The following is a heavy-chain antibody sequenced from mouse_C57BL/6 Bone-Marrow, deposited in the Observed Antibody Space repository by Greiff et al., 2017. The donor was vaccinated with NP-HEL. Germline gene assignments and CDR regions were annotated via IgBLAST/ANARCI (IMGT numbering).Heavy chain of an antibody. Sequence: DVKLQESGAELVRPGASVKLSCTASGFNIKDDYMHWVKQRPEQGLEWIGWIDPENGDTEYASKFQGKATITADTSSNTAYLQLSSLTSEDTAVYYCTPLLLRYFAYWGQGTLVTVSA. J-gene: IGHJ3*01. CDR1: GFNIKDDY. CDR2: IDPENGDT. V-gene: IGHV14-4*01. D-gene: IGHD1-1*01. CDR3: TPLLLRYFAY.